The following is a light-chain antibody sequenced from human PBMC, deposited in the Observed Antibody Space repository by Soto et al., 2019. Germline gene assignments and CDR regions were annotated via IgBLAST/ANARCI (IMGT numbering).Light chain of an antibody. CDR2: SAS. J-gene: IGKJ1*01. CDR3: QQYTDYPWT. V-gene: IGKV1-5*03. Sequence: DIQMTQSPSTLSAYVGDRVTITCRASRSISTWLAWYQQKPGKGPKVLIYSASTLEGGVSSRFSGSGSGTDFTLTISSLQPDDFATYYCQQYTDYPWTFGQGTKVEIK. CDR1: RSISTW.